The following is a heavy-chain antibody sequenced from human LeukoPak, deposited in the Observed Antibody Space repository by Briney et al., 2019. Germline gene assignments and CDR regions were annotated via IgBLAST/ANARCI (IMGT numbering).Heavy chain of an antibody. CDR3: ARDRKDYYDFWSGYDAFDI. D-gene: IGHD3-3*01. V-gene: IGHV3-7*01. CDR1: GFTFSGYW. CDR2: IKQDGSEK. J-gene: IGHJ3*02. Sequence: GGSLRLSCAASGFTFSGYWMSWVRQAPGKGLEWVANIKQDGSEKYYVDSVKGRFTISRDNAKNSLYLQMNSLRAEDTAVYYCARDRKDYYDFWSGYDAFDIWGQGTMVTVSS.